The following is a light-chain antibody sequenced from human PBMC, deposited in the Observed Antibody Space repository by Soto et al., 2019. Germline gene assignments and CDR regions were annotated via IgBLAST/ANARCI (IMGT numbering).Light chain of an antibody. J-gene: IGKJ1*01. CDR3: QQRSNWPRT. Sequence: EILLTQSPATLPLSPGERATLSCRASQSVGSNLAWYQQKPGQAPRLLIYDASNRATGIPARFSGSGSGTDFTLTISSLEPEDFAVYYCQQRSNWPRTFGQGTKVE. CDR2: DAS. V-gene: IGKV3-11*01. CDR1: QSVGSN.